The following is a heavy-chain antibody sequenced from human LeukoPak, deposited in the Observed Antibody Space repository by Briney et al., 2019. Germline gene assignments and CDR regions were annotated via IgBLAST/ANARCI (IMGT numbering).Heavy chain of an antibody. D-gene: IGHD1-14*01. Sequence: ASVKVSCEASGYTFTGHFIHWVRQAPGQGLEWMGWINPQSGGTSYAQKFQGRVTMTRDKSISTAYMELSRLRSDDTAMYFCARLRVRKFDYWGQGTPVTVSS. J-gene: IGHJ4*02. CDR2: INPQSGGT. V-gene: IGHV1-2*02. CDR1: GYTFTGHF. CDR3: ARLRVRKFDY.